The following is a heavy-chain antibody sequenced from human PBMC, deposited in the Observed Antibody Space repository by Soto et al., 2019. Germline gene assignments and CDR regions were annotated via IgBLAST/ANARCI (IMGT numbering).Heavy chain of an antibody. Sequence: GGSLRLSCAASGFTFSSYWMSWARQAPGKGLEWVANIKQDGSEKYYVDSVKGRFTISRDNAKNSLYLQMNSLRAEDTAVYYCARWPGIAAAGDYYYYGMDVWGQGTTVTVSS. CDR3: ARWPGIAAAGDYYYYGMDV. V-gene: IGHV3-7*01. J-gene: IGHJ6*02. D-gene: IGHD6-13*01. CDR2: IKQDGSEK. CDR1: GFTFSSYW.